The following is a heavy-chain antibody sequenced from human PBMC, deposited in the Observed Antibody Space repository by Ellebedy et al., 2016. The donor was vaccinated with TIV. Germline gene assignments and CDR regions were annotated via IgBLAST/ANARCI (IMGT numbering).Heavy chain of an antibody. J-gene: IGHJ4*02. CDR1: GFTFSNYW. CDR2: IKQDGSDK. D-gene: IGHD6-19*01. V-gene: IGHV3-7*03. CDR3: AREGKYSTGWSTFDY. Sequence: GESLKISCAASGFTFSNYWMSWVRQAPGKGLEWVANIKQDGSDKYYVDSVKGRFTVSRDNAKNPLYLQMNSLRAEDTAVYYCAREGKYSTGWSTFDYWGQGTLVTVSS.